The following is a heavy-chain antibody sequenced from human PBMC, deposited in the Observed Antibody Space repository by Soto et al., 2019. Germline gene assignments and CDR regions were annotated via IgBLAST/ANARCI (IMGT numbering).Heavy chain of an antibody. CDR1: GGSISDGAYY. CDR3: ASRLSGDKVYQ. D-gene: IGHD2-21*01. Sequence: QVQLQESGPGLVKPSQTLSLTCTVSGGSISDGAYYWSGIRQPPGKGLEWIGHIYDSGNSYNNPSLKSRLTQAVNTSKNHFSLNLNSVTAADTAVYYSASRLSGDKVYQWGQVTLVTVSS. V-gene: IGHV4-30-4*01. CDR2: IYDSGNS. J-gene: IGHJ4*02.